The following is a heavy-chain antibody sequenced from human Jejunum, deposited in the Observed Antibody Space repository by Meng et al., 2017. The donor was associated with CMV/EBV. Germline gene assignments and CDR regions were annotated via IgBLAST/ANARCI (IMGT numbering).Heavy chain of an antibody. CDR1: GFSLSTRGVG. V-gene: IGHV2-5*02. J-gene: IGHJ4*02. CDR3: AHKGGHYDY. Sequence: QITMKESGPTLVKPTQTLTLTCNFSGFSLSTRGVGVGWIRQPPGKALECLALIYWDDDKRYSPSLKSRLSTTKDTSKNQVVLTMTNMEPVDTATYYCAHKGGHYDYWGQGTLVTVSS. CDR2: IYWDDDK.